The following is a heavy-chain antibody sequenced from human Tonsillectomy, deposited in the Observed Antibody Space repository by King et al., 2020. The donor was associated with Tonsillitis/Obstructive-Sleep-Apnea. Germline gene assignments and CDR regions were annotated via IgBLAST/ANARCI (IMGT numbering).Heavy chain of an antibody. Sequence: VQLVESGGGLGKPGGSLRLSCAASGFTFSNAWMRWVREAPGKGLEWCGRSKSTTDARTTDYAAPIKGRSTISRDASQNTLYLQMNSLKTEDTAVYYCLKNSDAFDIWGQGTMVTVSS. CDR2: SKSTTDARTT. CDR3: LKNSDAFDI. V-gene: IGHV3-15*01. D-gene: IGHD1-7*01. CDR1: GFTFSNAW. J-gene: IGHJ3*02.